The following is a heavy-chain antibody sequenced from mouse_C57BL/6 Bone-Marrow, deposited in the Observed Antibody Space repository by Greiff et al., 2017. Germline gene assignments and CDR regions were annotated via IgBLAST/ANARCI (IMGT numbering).Heavy chain of an antibody. CDR2: IRNKANGYTT. V-gene: IGHV7-3*01. CDR3: ASYYYGSSFDY. J-gene: IGHJ2*01. D-gene: IGHD1-1*01. Sequence: EVQVVESGGGLVQPGGSLSLSCAASGFTFTDYYMSWVRQPPGKALEWLGFIRNKANGYTTESSASVKGRFTISRDNSQSILYLQMNALRAEDSATYYCASYYYGSSFDYWGQGTTLTVSS. CDR1: GFTFTDYY.